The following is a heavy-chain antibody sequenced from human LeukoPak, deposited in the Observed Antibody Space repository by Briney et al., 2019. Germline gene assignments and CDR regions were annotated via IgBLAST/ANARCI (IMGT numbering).Heavy chain of an antibody. CDR3: AKALHYYDRAYDM. V-gene: IGHV3-30*18. CDR2: ISYDGSNK. D-gene: IGHD3-22*01. Sequence: GRSLRLSCAAAAFSFSRYGMHWVRQAPGKGLEWAAVISYDGSNKYYADSVKGRFTISRDNSKNTLHMQMNTLRAEDTAMYYCAKALHYYDRAYDMWGPRTVVTVSS. CDR1: AFSFSRYG. J-gene: IGHJ3*02.